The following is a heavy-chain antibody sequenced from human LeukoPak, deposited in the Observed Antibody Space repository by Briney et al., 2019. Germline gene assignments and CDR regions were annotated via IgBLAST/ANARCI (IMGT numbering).Heavy chain of an antibody. CDR2: IYTSGST. D-gene: IGHD3-10*01. J-gene: IGHJ4*02. V-gene: IGHV4-4*08. CDR3: AGNYYGSGSYYSEDRY. CDR1: GGSISSYY. Sequence: SETLSLTCTVSGGSISSYYWSWIRQPPGKGLEWIGRIYTSGSTNYNPSLKSRVTISVDTSKNQFSLKLSSVTAADTAVYYCAGNYYGSGSYYSEDRYWGQGTLVTVSS.